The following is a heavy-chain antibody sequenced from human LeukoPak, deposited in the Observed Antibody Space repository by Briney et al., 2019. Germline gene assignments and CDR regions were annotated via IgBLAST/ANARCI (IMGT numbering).Heavy chain of an antibody. J-gene: IGHJ3*02. CDR1: GFSFSNCS. CDR2: ISSSSTYI. CDR3: AGDYEGNLAFDI. V-gene: IGHV3-21*01. D-gene: IGHD4-23*01. Sequence: GGSLRLSCAASGFSFSNCSMNWVRQAPGKGLEWVSSISSSSTYIYYADSLEGRFTISRDNVRNSLYLQVNSLRAEDTAVYYCAGDYEGNLAFDIWGQGTMVTVSS.